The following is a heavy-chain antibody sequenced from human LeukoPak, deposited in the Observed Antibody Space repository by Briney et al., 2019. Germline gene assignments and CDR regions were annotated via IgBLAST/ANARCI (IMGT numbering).Heavy chain of an antibody. CDR1: GFTFSNYG. V-gene: IGHV3-23*01. Sequence: PGRSLRLSCAASGFTFSNYGMSWVRQAPGKRLEWVSSISGSGDNTYYADSVKGRSAISRDNSKNTLYLQMDSLRVEDTAVYHCAKTNGYYDYWGRGTLVTVSS. CDR3: AKTNGYYDY. CDR2: ISGSGDNT. D-gene: IGHD3-22*01. J-gene: IGHJ4*02.